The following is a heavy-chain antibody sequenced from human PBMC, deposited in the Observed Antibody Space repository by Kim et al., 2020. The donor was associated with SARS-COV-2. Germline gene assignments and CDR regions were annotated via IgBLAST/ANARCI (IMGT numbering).Heavy chain of an antibody. J-gene: IGHJ4*02. CDR3: VRQKGARTYYFDS. D-gene: IGHD2-8*01. CDR1: GGFIGTGDYH. Sequence: SETLSLTCTVSGGFIGTGDYHWGWIRQPPGKGLEWIGRIYHNGNTYYNPSLKSRVTISLDTSKNQFFLSLSSVTAADTAEFYCVRQKGARTYYFDSWGQGTLVTVSS. CDR2: IYHNGNT. V-gene: IGHV4-39*01.